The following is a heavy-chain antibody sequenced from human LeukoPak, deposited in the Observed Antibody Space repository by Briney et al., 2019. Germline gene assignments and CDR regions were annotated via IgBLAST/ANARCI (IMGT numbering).Heavy chain of an antibody. D-gene: IGHD2-2*01. CDR1: GYSFTSYW. V-gene: IGHV5-10-1*01. J-gene: IGHJ6*02. CDR3: ARHRYCSSTSCYGYYYYGMDV. Sequence: GEPLKISCKGSGYSFTSYWISWVRQMPGKGLEWMGRIDPSDSYTNYSPSFQGHVTISADKSISTAYLQWSSLKASDTAMYYCARHRYCSSTSCYGYYYYGMDVWGQGTTVTVSS. CDR2: IDPSDSYT.